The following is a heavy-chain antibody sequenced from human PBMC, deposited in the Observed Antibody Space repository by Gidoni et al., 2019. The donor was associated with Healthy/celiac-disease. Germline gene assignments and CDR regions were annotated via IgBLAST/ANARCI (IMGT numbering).Heavy chain of an antibody. D-gene: IGHD1-7*01. CDR1: GGSISSYY. CDR3: AGWELELTVGNWFDP. CDR2: IYYSGST. Sequence: QVQLQASGPGLVKPSETLSLTCTVSGGSISSYYWSWIRQPPGKGLEWIGYIYYSGSTNYNPSLKSRVTISVDTSKNQFSLKLSSVTAADTAVYYCAGWELELTVGNWFDPWGQGTLVTVSS. J-gene: IGHJ5*02. V-gene: IGHV4-59*01.